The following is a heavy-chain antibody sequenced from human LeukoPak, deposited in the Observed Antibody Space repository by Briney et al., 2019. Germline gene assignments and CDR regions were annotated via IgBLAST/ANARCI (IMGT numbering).Heavy chain of an antibody. CDR2: ISGYNGDT. J-gene: IGHJ1*01. Sequence: ASVKVSCKASGDTFTSYGISWVRQAPGQGLGWGGWISGYNGDTNYAQKLQRRVTMTTDTYTSTAYMELRSLRSGDTAVYYCASSNYYYDSSGYYAAEYFQHWGQGTLVTVSS. V-gene: IGHV1-18*01. CDR1: GDTFTSYG. CDR3: ASSNYYYDSSGYYAAEYFQH. D-gene: IGHD3-22*01.